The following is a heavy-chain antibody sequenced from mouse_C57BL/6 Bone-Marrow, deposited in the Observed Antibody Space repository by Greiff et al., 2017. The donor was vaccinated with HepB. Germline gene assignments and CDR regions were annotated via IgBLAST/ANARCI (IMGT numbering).Heavy chain of an antibody. CDR1: GFTFSDFY. V-gene: IGHV7-1*01. CDR2: SRNKAHVYTT. CDR3: ARDSYYSRGDY. J-gene: IGHJ2*01. D-gene: IGHD2-12*01. Sequence: EVMLVESGGGLVQSGRSLRLSCATSGFTFSDFYMEWVRQAPGKGLEWIAASRNKAHVYTTEYSASVKGRLIVSRDTSQSIRYLQMNALRAEDTAIYYCARDSYYSRGDYWGQGTTRTVSS.